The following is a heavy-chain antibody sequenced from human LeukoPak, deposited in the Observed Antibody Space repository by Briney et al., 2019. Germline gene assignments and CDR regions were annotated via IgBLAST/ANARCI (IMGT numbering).Heavy chain of an antibody. CDR2: INPNSGST. J-gene: IGHJ6*03. Sequence: ASVKVSCKASGYTFTGYYMQWVRQAPGQGLEWMGWINPNSGSTNYAQKFQGRVTMTRDTSISTAYMELSRLRSDDTAVYYCARWSGSAGYYYYYYMDVWGKGTTVTVSS. CDR1: GYTFTGYY. CDR3: ARWSGSAGYYYYYYMDV. D-gene: IGHD3-10*01. V-gene: IGHV1-2*02.